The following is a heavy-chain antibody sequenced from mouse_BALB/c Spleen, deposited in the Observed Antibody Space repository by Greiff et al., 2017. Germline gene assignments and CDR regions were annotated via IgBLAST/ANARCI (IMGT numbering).Heavy chain of an antibody. V-gene: IGHV1S137*01. CDR1: GYTFTDYA. D-gene: IGHD1-1*01. Sequence: VQLQQSGAELVRPGVSVKISCKGSGYTFTDYAMHWVKQSHAKSLEWIGVISTYYGDASYNQTFKGKATMTVDKSSSTSYMELARLTSEDSAIYYCARGWIGSSDYAMDYWGQGTSVTVSS. J-gene: IGHJ4*01. CDR2: ISTYYGDA. CDR3: ARGWIGSSDYAMDY.